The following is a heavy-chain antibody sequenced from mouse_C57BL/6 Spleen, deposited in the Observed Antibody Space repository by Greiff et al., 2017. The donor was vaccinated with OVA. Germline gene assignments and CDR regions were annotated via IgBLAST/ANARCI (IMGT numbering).Heavy chain of an antibody. CDR2: IYPSDSET. V-gene: IGHV1-61*01. Sequence: QVQLQQPGAELVRPGSSVKLSCKASGYTFTSYWMDWVKQRPGQGLEWIGNIYPSDSETHYNQKFKDKATLTVDKSSSTAYMQLSSLTSEDSAVYYCARLIYYYGSSSFDDWGQGTTLTVSS. D-gene: IGHD1-1*01. CDR1: GYTFTSYW. J-gene: IGHJ2*01. CDR3: ARLIYYYGSSSFDD.